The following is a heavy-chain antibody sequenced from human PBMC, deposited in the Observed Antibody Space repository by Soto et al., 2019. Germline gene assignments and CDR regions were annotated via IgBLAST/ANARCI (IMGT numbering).Heavy chain of an antibody. D-gene: IGHD3-22*01. J-gene: IGHJ4*02. V-gene: IGHV4-34*01. CDR2: ISQGEGT. CDR3: ARVPDRAKVGY. CDR1: GGSFSNYY. Sequence: QVQLHQWGAGLLKPSETLSLTCTIYGGSFSNYYGSWFRQSPGKGLEWIGEISQGEGTKYNPSLKSRVTISVDTSKSQVSLRMTSMTGEDTAIYYCARVPDRAKVGYWGQGTLVTVSS.